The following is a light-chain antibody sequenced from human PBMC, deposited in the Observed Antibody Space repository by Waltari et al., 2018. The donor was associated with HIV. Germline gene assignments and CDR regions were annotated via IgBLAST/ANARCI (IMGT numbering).Light chain of an antibody. CDR3: CSFAGSYTSYV. CDR2: DVT. CDR1: SSDVGGYNY. V-gene: IGLV2-11*01. J-gene: IGLJ1*01. Sequence: QPALTQPRSVSGPPGQSVTISCTGTSSDVGGYNYVSWYQQHPGKAPKLMMYDVTKRPSGVPDRFSGSRSGNTASLTISGLQAEDEADYYCCSFAGSYTSYVFGTGTKVTVL.